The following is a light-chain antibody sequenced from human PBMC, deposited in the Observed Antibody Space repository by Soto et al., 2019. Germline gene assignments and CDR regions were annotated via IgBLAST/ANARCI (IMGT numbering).Light chain of an antibody. CDR1: HSVSTY. CDR3: HQRKSWPRT. V-gene: IGKV3-11*01. Sequence: LTQSPATLPSSAGERATVSCMSSHSVSTYFAWYQQKPGQAPRLLIYGASSRATGIPDRFSGSGSGTDFTLTISSLEPEDFAVYYCHQRKSWPRTFGQGTKVDI. CDR2: GAS. J-gene: IGKJ1*01.